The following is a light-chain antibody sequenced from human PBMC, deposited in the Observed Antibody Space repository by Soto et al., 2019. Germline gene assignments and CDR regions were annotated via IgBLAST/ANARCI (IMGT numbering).Light chain of an antibody. J-gene: IGKJ1*01. CDR2: GAS. V-gene: IGKV3-20*01. CDR1: QSVSSNY. Sequence: EIVLTQSPGTLSFSPGERATLSCRASQSVSSNYLAWYQQNPGQAPRLLIHGASSRATGIPDRFSGSGSGTEFTLTISSLQPDDFATYYCQHYNSYSEAFGQGTKVDI. CDR3: QHYNSYSEA.